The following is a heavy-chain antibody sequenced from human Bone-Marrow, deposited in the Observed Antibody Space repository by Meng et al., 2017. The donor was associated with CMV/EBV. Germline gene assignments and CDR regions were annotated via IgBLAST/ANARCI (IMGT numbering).Heavy chain of an antibody. CDR1: GFTFDDYG. Sequence: GESPKISCADSGFTFDDYGMSWGRQAPGKGLEWVSGINWNGGSTGYADPVKGRFTITRDKAKNSLYLQMNSLRAEDTGLYHWSREGPNDAFDIWGQGTMVTVSS. J-gene: IGHJ3*02. CDR2: INWNGGST. CDR3: SREGPNDAFDI. V-gene: IGHV3-20*01.